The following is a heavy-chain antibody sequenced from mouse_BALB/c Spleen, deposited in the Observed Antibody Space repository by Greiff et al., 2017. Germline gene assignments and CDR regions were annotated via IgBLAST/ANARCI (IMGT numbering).Heavy chain of an antibody. V-gene: IGHV7-1*02. D-gene: IGHD2-14*01. CDR3: ARDAGRSTTGLAY. CDR1: GFTFSDFY. Sequence: EVKVVESGGGLVQPGGSLRLSCATSGFTFSDFYMEWVRQPPGKRLEWIAASRNKANDYTTEYSASVKGRFIVSRDTSQSILYLQMNALRAEDTAIYYGARDAGRSTTGLAYWGQGTLVTVSA. CDR2: SRNKANDYTT. J-gene: IGHJ3*01.